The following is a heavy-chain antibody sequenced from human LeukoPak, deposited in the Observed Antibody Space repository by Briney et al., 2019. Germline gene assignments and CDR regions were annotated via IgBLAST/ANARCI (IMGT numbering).Heavy chain of an antibody. CDR1: GGSISSGGYY. CDR2: IYHSGST. CDR3: ARMGIAVAGTSSS. D-gene: IGHD6-19*01. V-gene: IGHV4-30-2*01. Sequence: PSQTLFLTCTVSGGSISSGGYYWSWIRQPPGKGLEWIGYIYHSGSTYYNPSLKSRVTISVDRSKNQFSLKLSSVTAADTAVYYCARMGIAVAGTSSSWGQGTLVTVSS. J-gene: IGHJ4*02.